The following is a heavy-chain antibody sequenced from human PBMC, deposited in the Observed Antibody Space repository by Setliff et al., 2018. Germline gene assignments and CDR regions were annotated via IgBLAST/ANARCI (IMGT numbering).Heavy chain of an antibody. V-gene: IGHV4-59*01. D-gene: IGHD4-17*01. CDR1: GGSISSYY. Sequence: LSLTCTVSGGSISSYYWSWIRQPPGKGLEWIGYISDSGSSNYNPSLQSRVSISVDTSKNQLSLKLDSLTAADTAVYFCARLPRTVTHFDYWGQGALVTVSS. CDR3: ARLPRTVTHFDY. CDR2: ISDSGSS. J-gene: IGHJ4*02.